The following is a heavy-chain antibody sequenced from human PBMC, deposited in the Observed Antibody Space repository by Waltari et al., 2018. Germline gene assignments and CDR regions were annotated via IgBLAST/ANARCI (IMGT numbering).Heavy chain of an antibody. CDR3: ASKAYATCGILVTVY. Sequence: QLQLQESGPGLVRPSETLSLPCSVSGGSVNSSLSYWGWIRQSPAMRLEWVGVIYYNGITYYNPSLESRVTISADTSKNQVSLKLTSVAAADTAIYFCASKAYATCGILVTVYWGQGSLVTVSS. CDR1: GGSVNSSLSY. D-gene: IGHD2-21*01. J-gene: IGHJ4*02. CDR2: IYYNGIT. V-gene: IGHV4-39*01.